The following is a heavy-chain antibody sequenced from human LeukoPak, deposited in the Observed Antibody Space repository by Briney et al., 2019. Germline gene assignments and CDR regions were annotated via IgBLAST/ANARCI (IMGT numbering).Heavy chain of an antibody. CDR1: GFTFSSYE. Sequence: GRSLRLSCAASGFTFSSYEMNCVRQAPGKGLEWVSYISSSGSTIHYADSVKGRFTISRDNAKNSLYLQMNSLRAEDTAVYYCARAPATAMVRFDYWGQGTLVTVSS. CDR2: ISSSGSTI. J-gene: IGHJ4*02. CDR3: ARAPATAMVRFDY. V-gene: IGHV3-48*03. D-gene: IGHD5-18*01.